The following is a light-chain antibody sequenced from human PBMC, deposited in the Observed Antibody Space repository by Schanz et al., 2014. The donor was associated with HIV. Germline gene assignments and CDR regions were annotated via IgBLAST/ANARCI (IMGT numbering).Light chain of an antibody. Sequence: QSVLAQPPSVSGAPGQRVTISCTGSSSNIGAGFDVHWYQLLPGTAPKLLIFDNTNRPSGVPDRFSGSKSVNSASLAITGLQAEDEADYYCQSFDRSLGRVVFGGGTKLAVL. V-gene: IGLV1-40*01. J-gene: IGLJ2*01. CDR1: SSNIGAGFD. CDR2: DNT. CDR3: QSFDRSLGRVV.